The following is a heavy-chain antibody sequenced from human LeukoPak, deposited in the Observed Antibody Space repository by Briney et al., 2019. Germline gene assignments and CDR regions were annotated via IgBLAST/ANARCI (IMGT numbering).Heavy chain of an antibody. CDR2: IDTGGST. CDR3: AKTYYYDSSDYYYLGWFDP. CDR1: GFTVNSNY. D-gene: IGHD3-22*01. Sequence: PGGSLRLSCAASGFTVNSNYMSWVRQAPGKGLEWVSVIDTGGSTYYADSVKGRFTISRDNSKNTVYLQMTSLRAEDTAVYYCAKTYYYDSSDYYYLGWFDPWGQGTLVTVSS. J-gene: IGHJ5*02. V-gene: IGHV3-66*01.